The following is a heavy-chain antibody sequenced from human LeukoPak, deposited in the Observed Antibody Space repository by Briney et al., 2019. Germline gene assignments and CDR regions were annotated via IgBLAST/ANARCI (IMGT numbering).Heavy chain of an antibody. CDR2: TYYRSKWFI. D-gene: IGHD6-19*01. V-gene: IGHV6-1*01. J-gene: IGHJ4*02. Sequence: SQTFSLTCGISGDSVSSNSAAWNWIRQSPSRGLEWLGRTYYRSKWFINCAPFVKSRIIINPDTPKNQVSLQLNSVTPEDTAVYYCTRSDCSSGRCPGFDNWGQGTLVTVSS. CDR3: TRSDCSSGRCPGFDN. CDR1: GDSVSSNSAA.